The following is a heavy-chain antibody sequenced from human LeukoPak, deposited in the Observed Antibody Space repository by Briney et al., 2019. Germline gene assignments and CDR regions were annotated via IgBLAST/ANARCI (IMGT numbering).Heavy chain of an antibody. CDR1: GASISNSY. CDR2: IYTSGST. Sequence: SETLSLTCTVSGASISNSYWTWIRQPAGKGLEWIGRIYTSGSTNYNPSLKSRVTMSVDTSKNQFSLKLSSVTAADTAVYYCARDQYYYGSGSYGLDYWGQGTLVTVSS. J-gene: IGHJ4*02. V-gene: IGHV4-4*07. D-gene: IGHD3-10*01. CDR3: ARDQYYYGSGSYGLDY.